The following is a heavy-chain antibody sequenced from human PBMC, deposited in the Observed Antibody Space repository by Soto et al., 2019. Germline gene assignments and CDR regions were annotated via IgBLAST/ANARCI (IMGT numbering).Heavy chain of an antibody. CDR2: INHSGST. CDR1: GWSFSGYY. V-gene: IGHV4-34*01. Sequence: SETLSLPCSVYGWSFSGYYWSWIRQPPGKGLEWIGEINHSGSTNYNPSLKSRVTISVDTSKNQFSLKLSSVTAADTAVYYCARSAKIHCSSTSCYSPINWFDPWGQGTLVTVSS. J-gene: IGHJ5*02. D-gene: IGHD2-2*01. CDR3: ARSAKIHCSSTSCYSPINWFDP.